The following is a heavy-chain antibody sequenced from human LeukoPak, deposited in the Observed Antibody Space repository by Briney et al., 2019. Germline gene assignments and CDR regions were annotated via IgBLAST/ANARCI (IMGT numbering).Heavy chain of an antibody. CDR1: GLTFSSYD. J-gene: IGHJ5*02. CDR3: ASGSSNVAARNNWFDP. V-gene: IGHV3-21*01. D-gene: IGHD6-6*01. Sequence: GGSLRLSCAGSGLTFSSYDMNWVRQAPGKGLEWVSSISGSSSYIYYADSVKGRFTISRDNAKNSLYLQMNSLRVEDRAVYYCASGSSNVAARNNWFDPWGQGTLVTVSS. CDR2: ISGSSSYI.